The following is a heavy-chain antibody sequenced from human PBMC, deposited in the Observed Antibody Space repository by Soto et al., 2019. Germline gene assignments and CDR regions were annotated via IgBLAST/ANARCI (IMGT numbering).Heavy chain of an antibody. J-gene: IGHJ4*02. V-gene: IGHV4-39*01. CDR1: GFTFSDSW. Sequence: PGGSLRLSCAASGFTFSDSWMSWVRQVPGKGLEWIGSIYYSGSTYSIPSLKSRVTISVDTSKSQFSLKLSTVTAADTAVYYCARQNSVTGTGFDYWGQGTLVTVSS. CDR2: IYYSGST. CDR3: ARQNSVTGTGFDY. D-gene: IGHD1-7*01.